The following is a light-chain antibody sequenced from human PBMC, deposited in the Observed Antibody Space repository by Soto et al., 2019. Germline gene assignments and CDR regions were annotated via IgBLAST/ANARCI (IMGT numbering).Light chain of an antibody. J-gene: IGKJ5*01. CDR3: QLNGSSPPIT. CDR2: GAS. CDR1: QSVSTN. V-gene: IGKV3-15*01. Sequence: EIVMTQSPVILSVSPGERVTLSCRASQSVSTNLAWYQQKVGQAPRLLIYGASTRATGIPARFSGSGSGTEFTLTISSLQSEDFAVYYCQLNGSSPPITFGQGTRLEIK.